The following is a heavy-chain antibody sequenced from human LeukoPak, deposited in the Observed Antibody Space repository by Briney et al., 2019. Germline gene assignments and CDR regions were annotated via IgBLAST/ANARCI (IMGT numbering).Heavy chain of an antibody. J-gene: IGHJ4*02. Sequence: PSETLSLTCAVSGGSISSGGYSWSWIRQPPGKGLEWIGYIYHSGSTYYNPSLKSRVTISVDRSKNQFSLKLSSVTAADTAVYYCASLQNIVGATPLPDYWGQGTLVTVSS. V-gene: IGHV4-30-2*01. CDR3: ASLQNIVGATPLPDY. D-gene: IGHD1-26*01. CDR1: GGSISSGGYS. CDR2: IYHSGST.